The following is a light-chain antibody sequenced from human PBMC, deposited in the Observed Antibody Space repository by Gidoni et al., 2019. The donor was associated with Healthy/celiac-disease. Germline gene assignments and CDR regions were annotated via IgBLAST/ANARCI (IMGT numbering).Light chain of an antibody. J-gene: IGKJ1*01. CDR2: KAS. CDR1: QSISSW. Sequence: DIQMTQSPSTLSASVGDRVSITCRAGQSISSWLAWYQYKPGKAPKLLIYKASFLESGVPSRFSGSGSGTEFTLTISSLQPDDFATYYCQQYSTYSTTFGQGTKVEIK. V-gene: IGKV1-5*03. CDR3: QQYSTYSTT.